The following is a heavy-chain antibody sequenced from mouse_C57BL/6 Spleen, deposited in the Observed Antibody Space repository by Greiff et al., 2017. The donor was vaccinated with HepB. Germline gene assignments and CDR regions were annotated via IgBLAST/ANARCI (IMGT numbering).Heavy chain of an antibody. CDR1: GYAFSSSW. V-gene: IGHV1-82*01. CDR3: AYGSEYFDV. D-gene: IGHD1-1*01. CDR2: IYPGDGDT. J-gene: IGHJ1*03. Sequence: VQLQQSGPELVKPGASVKISCKASGYAFSSSWMNWVKQRPGKGLEWIGRIYPGDGDTNYNGKFKGKATLTADKSSSTAYMQLSSLTSEDSAVYFCAYGSEYFDVWGTGTTVTVSS.